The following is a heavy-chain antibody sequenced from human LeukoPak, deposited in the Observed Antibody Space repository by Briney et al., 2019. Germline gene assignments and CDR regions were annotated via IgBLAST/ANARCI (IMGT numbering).Heavy chain of an antibody. CDR2: INHSGST. J-gene: IGHJ4*02. CDR3: ARVGYGDYYFDY. V-gene: IGHV4-34*01. Sequence: SETLSLTCAVYGGSFSGYYWSWIRQPPGKGLEWIGEINHSGSTNYNPSLKSRVTISVDTSKNQFSLKLSSETAADTAVYYRARVGYGDYYFDYWGQGTLVSVPS. D-gene: IGHD4-17*01. CDR1: GGSFSGYY.